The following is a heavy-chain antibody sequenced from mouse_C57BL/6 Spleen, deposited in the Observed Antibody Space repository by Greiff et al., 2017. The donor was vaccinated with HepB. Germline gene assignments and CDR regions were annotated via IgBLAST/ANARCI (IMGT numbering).Heavy chain of an antibody. CDR3: ATNYYYGSSWFAY. CDR1: GYTFTSYW. D-gene: IGHD1-1*01. Sequence: QVQLQQSGAELVRPGSSVKLSCKASGYTFTSYWMHWVKQRPIQGLEWIGNIDPSDSETHYNQKFKDKATLTVDKSSSTAYMQLSSLTSEDSAVYYCATNYYYGSSWFAYWGQGTLVTVSA. CDR2: IDPSDSET. V-gene: IGHV1-52*01. J-gene: IGHJ3*01.